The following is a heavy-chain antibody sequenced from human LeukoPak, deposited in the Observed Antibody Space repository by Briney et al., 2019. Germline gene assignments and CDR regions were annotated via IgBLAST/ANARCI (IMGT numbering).Heavy chain of an antibody. CDR1: GYTFTTYG. Sequence: ASVKVSCKASGYTFTTYGITWVRQAPGQGLEWMGWISGNNGNTNYAQKLQGRVTITADKSTSTAYMELSSLRSEDTAVYYCARLTGGGVAAKAPFDYWGQGTLVTVSS. J-gene: IGHJ4*02. V-gene: IGHV1-18*01. CDR3: ARLTGGGVAAKAPFDY. CDR2: ISGNNGNT. D-gene: IGHD2-15*01.